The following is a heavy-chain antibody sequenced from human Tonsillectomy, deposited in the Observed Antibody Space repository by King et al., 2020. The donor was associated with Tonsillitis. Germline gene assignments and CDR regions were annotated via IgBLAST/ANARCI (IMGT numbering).Heavy chain of an antibody. CDR3: ARAVYYYDSSGYSQGAFDI. V-gene: IGHV1-18*01. Sequence: VQLVESGAEVKKPGASVKVSCKASGYTFTSYGISWVRQAPGQGLEWMGWISAYNGNTNYAQKLQGRVTMTTDTSTSTAYMELRSLRSDDTAVYYCARAVYYYDSSGYSQGAFDIWGQGTMVTVSS. CDR2: ISAYNGNT. J-gene: IGHJ3*02. CDR1: GYTFTSYG. D-gene: IGHD3-22*01.